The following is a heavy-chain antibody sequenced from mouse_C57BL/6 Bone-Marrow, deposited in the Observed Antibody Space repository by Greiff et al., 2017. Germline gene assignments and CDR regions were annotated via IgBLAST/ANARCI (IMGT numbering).Heavy chain of an antibody. D-gene: IGHD2-10*02. V-gene: IGHV1-69*01. Sequence: VQLQQPGAELVMPGASVKLSCKASGYTFTSYWMHWVKQRPGQGLEWIGEIDPSDSYTNYNQKFKGKSTLTVDKSSRAAYMQLSSLTSEDSAVYYCARDTYYFDYWGQGTTLTVSS. CDR3: ARDTYYFDY. CDR2: IDPSDSYT. J-gene: IGHJ2*01. CDR1: GYTFTSYW.